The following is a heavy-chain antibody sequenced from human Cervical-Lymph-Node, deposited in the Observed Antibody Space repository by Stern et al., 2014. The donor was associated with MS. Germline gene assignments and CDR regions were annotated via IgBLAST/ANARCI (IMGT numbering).Heavy chain of an antibody. CDR1: GFTFSTYG. J-gene: IGHJ4*02. D-gene: IGHD6-19*01. V-gene: IGHV3-30*18. CDR2: ISHDGSKK. Sequence: VPLVESGGGVVQPGRSLRISCAGSGFTFSTYGMHWVRQAPGKGLEWVALISHDGSKKYYVDSVKGRFTISRDNSKNTMYVHMNSLRDEDTAVYYCAKDRGSGWSLDYWGQGTLVIVSS. CDR3: AKDRGSGWSLDY.